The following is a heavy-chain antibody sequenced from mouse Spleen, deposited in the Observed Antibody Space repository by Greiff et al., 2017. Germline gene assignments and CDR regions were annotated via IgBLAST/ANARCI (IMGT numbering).Heavy chain of an antibody. CDR2: IYPGSGST. D-gene: IGHD2-1*01. Sequence: VKVVESGPELVKPGASVKMSCKASGYTFTSYWITWVKQRPGPGLEWIGDIYPGSGSTNYNEKFKSKATLTVDTSSSTAYMQLSSLTSEDSAVYYCARGNYDYFDYWGQGTTLTVSS. V-gene: IGHV1-55*01. CDR3: ARGNYDYFDY. J-gene: IGHJ2*01. CDR1: GYTFTSYW.